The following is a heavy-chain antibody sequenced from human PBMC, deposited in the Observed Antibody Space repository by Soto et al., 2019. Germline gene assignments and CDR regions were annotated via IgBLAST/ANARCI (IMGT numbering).Heavy chain of an antibody. J-gene: IGHJ6*02. CDR1: GGSISSGDYY. D-gene: IGHD2-2*01. CDR3: ARGKGTSVYYYYDMDV. CDR2: IYYSGST. Sequence: SETLSLTCTVSGGSISSGDYYWSWIRQPPGKGLEWIGYIYYSGSTYYNPSLKSRVTISVDTSKNQFSLKLSSVTAADTAVYYCARGKGTSVYYYYDMDVWGQGTTVTVSS. V-gene: IGHV4-30-4*01.